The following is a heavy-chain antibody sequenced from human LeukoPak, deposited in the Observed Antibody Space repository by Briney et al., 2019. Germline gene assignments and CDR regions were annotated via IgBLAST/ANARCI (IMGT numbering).Heavy chain of an antibody. D-gene: IGHD2-2*01. CDR1: GGSISSGGYY. CDR3: ARRIVVVPAATDYFDY. J-gene: IGHJ4*02. V-gene: IGHV4-31*03. Sequence: SQTLSLTCTVSGGSISSGGYYWSWIRQHPGKGLEWIGYIYYSWSTYYNPSLKSRVTISVDTSKNQFSLKLSSVTAADTAVYYCARRIVVVPAATDYFDYWGQGTLVTVSS. CDR2: IYYSWST.